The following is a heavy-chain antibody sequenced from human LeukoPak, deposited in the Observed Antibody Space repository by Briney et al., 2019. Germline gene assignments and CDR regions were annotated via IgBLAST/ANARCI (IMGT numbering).Heavy chain of an antibody. J-gene: IGHJ5*02. CDR1: GYTFTNYG. CDR2: ISTNNGNT. D-gene: IGHD6-19*01. Sequence: ASVKVSCKASGYTFTNYGICWVRQAPGQGLEWMGWISTNNGNTRYAQNLQGRATMTTDTSTSTAYMELRSLRSDDTAVYYCARAQQWGNWFDPWGRGTLVTVSS. CDR3: ARAQQWGNWFDP. V-gene: IGHV1-18*01.